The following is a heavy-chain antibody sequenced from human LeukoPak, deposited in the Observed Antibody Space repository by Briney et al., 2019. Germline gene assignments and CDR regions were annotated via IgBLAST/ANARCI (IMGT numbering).Heavy chain of an antibody. CDR2: ISGSGGST. CDR1: GFTFSTYA. CDR3: ARETNYYDSSGSFPLDY. Sequence: GGSLRLSCAASGFTFSTYAMSWVRQTPEKGLEWVSAISGSGGSTYYADSVKGRFTISRDNAKNSLYLQMNSLRAEDTAVYYCARETNYYDSSGSFPLDYWGQGTLVTVSS. V-gene: IGHV3-23*01. D-gene: IGHD3-22*01. J-gene: IGHJ4*02.